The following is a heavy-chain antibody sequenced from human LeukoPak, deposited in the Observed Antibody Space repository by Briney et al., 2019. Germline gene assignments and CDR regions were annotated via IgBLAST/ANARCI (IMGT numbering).Heavy chain of an antibody. CDR1: GGSILTTNW. CDR2: VHLSGTS. J-gene: IGHJ4*02. Sequence: SGTLSLTCAVSGGSILTTNWWSWVRQPPDKGLEWIGEVHLSGTSNYNPSLKSRVSMSIDKSKNQLSLKLTSVTAADTAMYYCARESGAFSPFGFWGQGTLVTVSS. V-gene: IGHV4-4*02. D-gene: IGHD1-26*01. CDR3: ARESGAFSPFGF.